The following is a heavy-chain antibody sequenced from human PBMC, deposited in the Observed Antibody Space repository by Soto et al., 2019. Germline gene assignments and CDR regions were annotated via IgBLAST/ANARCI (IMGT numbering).Heavy chain of an antibody. CDR2: INPNSGDT. CDR1: GYTFTSYY. J-gene: IGHJ4*02. D-gene: IGHD3-3*01. Sequence: ASVKVSCKASGYTFTSYYMHWVRQAPGQGLEWMGIINPNSGDTGYAQKFQGRVTMTRNTSISTAYMELSSLRSEDTAVYYCARVRSITIFGVVITYYFDYWGQGTLVTVSS. V-gene: IGHV1-8*02. CDR3: ARVRSITIFGVVITYYFDY.